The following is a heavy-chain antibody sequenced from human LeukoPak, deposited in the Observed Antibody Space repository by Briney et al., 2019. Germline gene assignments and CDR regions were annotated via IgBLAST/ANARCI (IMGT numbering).Heavy chain of an antibody. CDR1: RGTFSSYA. D-gene: IGHD1-26*01. J-gene: IGHJ4*02. V-gene: IGHV1-69*04. Sequence: ASVKVSCKASRGTFSSYAISWVRQAPGQGLEWMGRIIPILGIANYAQKFQGRVTITADKSTSTAYMELSSLRSEDTAVYYCARDLEGAIHPFDYWGQGTLVTVPS. CDR2: IIPILGIA. CDR3: ARDLEGAIHPFDY.